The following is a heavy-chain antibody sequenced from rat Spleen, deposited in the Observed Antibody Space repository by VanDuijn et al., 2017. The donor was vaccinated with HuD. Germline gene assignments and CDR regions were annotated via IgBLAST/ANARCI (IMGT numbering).Heavy chain of an antibody. J-gene: IGHJ2*01. CDR2: ISYSGSA. D-gene: IGHD1-2*01. Sequence: EVQLQESGPGLVKPSQSLSLTCSVTGFSITTHYWDWVRKFPGNKMEWMGYISYSGSASYSPSLKSRVSITRDTSKNQFFLQLNSVTTEDTATYYCARSTYSNYFDYWGQGVMVTVSS. CDR1: GFSITTHY. CDR3: ARSTYSNYFDY. V-gene: IGHV3-1*01.